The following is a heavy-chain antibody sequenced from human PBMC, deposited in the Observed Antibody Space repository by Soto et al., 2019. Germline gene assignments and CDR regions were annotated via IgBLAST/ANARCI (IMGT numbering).Heavy chain of an antibody. Sequence: SETLSLTCTVSGGSISSGGYYWSWIRQHPGKGLEWIGYIYYSGSTYYNPSLKSRVTISVDTSKNQFSLKLSSVTAADTAVYYCARVTEDAFDIWGQGTMVTVSS. CDR3: ARVTEDAFDI. J-gene: IGHJ3*02. CDR2: IYYSGST. CDR1: GGSISSGGYY. V-gene: IGHV4-31*03.